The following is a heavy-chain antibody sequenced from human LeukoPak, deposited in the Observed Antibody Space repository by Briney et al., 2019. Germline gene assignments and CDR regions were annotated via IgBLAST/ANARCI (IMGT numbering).Heavy chain of an antibody. CDR1: GFNFGVVA. CDR2: IRHREYGGTA. CDR3: ARERAGDVDY. V-gene: IGHV3-49*03. Sequence: GGPLRLSCATSGFNFGVVAMDWIRQAPGKGLEWVGFIRHREYGGTAEYAASVNGRFAIPRDDSKSIVYLQMNDLRTEDTGVYYCARERAGDVDYWGLGTLVTVSS. J-gene: IGHJ4*02.